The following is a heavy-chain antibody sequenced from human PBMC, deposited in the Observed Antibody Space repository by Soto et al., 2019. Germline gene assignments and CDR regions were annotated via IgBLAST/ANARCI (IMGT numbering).Heavy chain of an antibody. CDR3: ARDVAMPSGLGLGY. CDR1: GFVFTNYG. J-gene: IGHJ4*02. D-gene: IGHD6-19*01. Sequence: GGSLRLSCAASGFVFTNYGMHWVRQAPGKGLEWVAFISNDGSKKYYADSVKGRFTTSRDNSENTVYLQMTSLRPDDTAVFYCARDVAMPSGLGLGYWGQGTLVTVSS. CDR2: ISNDGSKK. V-gene: IGHV3-30*03.